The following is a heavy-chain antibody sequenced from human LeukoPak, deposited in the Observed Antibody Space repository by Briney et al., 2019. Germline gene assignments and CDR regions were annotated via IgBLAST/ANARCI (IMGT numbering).Heavy chain of an antibody. Sequence: GGSLRLSCAGSGFTFSNSWMGWVRQAPGKGLEWVSSISSSSSYIYYADSVKGRFTISRDNSKNTLYLQMNSLRAEDTAVYYCAKDYCSSTSCYYYYYYYMDVWGKGTTVTVSS. CDR2: ISSSSSYI. J-gene: IGHJ6*03. V-gene: IGHV3-21*01. CDR1: GFTFSNSW. D-gene: IGHD2-2*01. CDR3: AKDYCSSTSCYYYYYYYMDV.